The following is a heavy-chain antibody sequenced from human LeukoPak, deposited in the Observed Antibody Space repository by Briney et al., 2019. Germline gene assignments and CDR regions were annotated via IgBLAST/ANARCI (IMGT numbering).Heavy chain of an antibody. D-gene: IGHD6-19*01. CDR2: IWYDGSNK. CDR3: ASYSSGWTVFDY. V-gene: IGHV3-33*01. Sequence: GGSLRLSCAASGFTFSSYGMHWVRQAPGKGLEWVAVIWYDGSNKYYADSVKGRFTISRDNSKNTLYLQMNSLRAEDTAVYYCASYSSGWTVFDYWGQGTLVTVSS. J-gene: IGHJ4*02. CDR1: GFTFSSYG.